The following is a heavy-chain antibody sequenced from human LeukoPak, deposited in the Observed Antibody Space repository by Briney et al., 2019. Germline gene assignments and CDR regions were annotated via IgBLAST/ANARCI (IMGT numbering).Heavy chain of an antibody. D-gene: IGHD4-17*01. V-gene: IGHV1-2*02. CDR1: GYTFTHFY. CDR3: ATISGELLSTTVTTWVAIDY. Sequence: ASVTVSYKASGYTFTHFYMHWVRQAPGQGREWMGWINPNSGGTNYAQKFQGRVTMTSDTSISTAYMELSRLRSDDTAVYYCATISGELLSTTVTTWVAIDYWGQGTLVTVSS. CDR2: INPNSGGT. J-gene: IGHJ4*02.